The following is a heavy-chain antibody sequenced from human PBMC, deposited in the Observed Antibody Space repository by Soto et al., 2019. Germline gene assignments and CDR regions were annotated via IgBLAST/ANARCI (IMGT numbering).Heavy chain of an antibody. CDR2: ISGSSSYI. D-gene: IGHD3-3*01. CDR1: GFTFGTYS. V-gene: IGHV3-21*01. Sequence: GGSLRLSCAASGFTFGTYSMNWVRQAPGKGLEWVSGISGSSSYIYYADSVKGRFTISRDNANSLLYLQMTSLRAEDTALYYCAREFWLRGWVSQSDGMDVWGQGTTVTVSS. CDR3: AREFWLRGWVSQSDGMDV. J-gene: IGHJ6*02.